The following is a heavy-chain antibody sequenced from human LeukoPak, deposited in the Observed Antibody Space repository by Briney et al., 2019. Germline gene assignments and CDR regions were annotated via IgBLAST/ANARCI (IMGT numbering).Heavy chain of an antibody. CDR2: IYAGESAT. CDR1: GYSFTSYW. V-gene: IGHV5-51*01. Sequence: GESRKISCNGSGYSFTSYWIGWVRQMPGKGLEWMGIIYAGESATRYCPSFHGQLTISADQSISTASLQWSSLTATDTPMYYCATFSTDVVITKYSYYMAVWGKATTVTASS. D-gene: IGHD3-22*01. J-gene: IGHJ6*03. CDR3: ATFSTDVVITKYSYYMAV.